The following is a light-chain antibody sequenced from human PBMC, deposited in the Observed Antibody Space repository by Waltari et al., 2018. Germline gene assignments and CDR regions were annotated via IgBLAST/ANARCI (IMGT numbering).Light chain of an antibody. Sequence: DIVMTQSPDSLAVSLGERATINCKSSKSVLYSSNNKNYLAWYQQKPGQHPKLLIYWASTRESRVPDRFSGSGSGTDFALTISSLQAEDVAVYYCQQYYSTPTWPCGQGTKVEIK. CDR1: KSVLYSSNNKNY. CDR2: WAS. CDR3: QQYYSTPTWP. V-gene: IGKV4-1*01. J-gene: IGKJ1*01.